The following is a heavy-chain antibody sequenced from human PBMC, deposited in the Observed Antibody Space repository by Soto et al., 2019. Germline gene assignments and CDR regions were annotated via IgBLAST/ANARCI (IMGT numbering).Heavy chain of an antibody. CDR3: ARAFDSSGYEWYFDY. D-gene: IGHD3-22*01. Sequence: YMWWVQHSKKQGLEWMGIINPSGGSTSYAQKFQGRVTMTRDTSTSTVYMELSSLRSEDTAVYYCARAFDSSGYEWYFDYWGQGTQVTVSS. V-gene: IGHV1-46*01. CDR2: INPSGGST. CDR1: Y. J-gene: IGHJ4*02.